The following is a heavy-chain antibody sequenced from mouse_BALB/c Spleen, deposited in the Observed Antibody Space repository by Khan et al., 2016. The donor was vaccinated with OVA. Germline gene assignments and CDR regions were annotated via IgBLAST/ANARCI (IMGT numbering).Heavy chain of an antibody. CDR2: VNPNTDNI. J-gene: IGHJ3*01. D-gene: IGHD2-14*01. CDR1: GYSFTLYY. V-gene: IGHV1-26*01. CDR3: ARGYDFFAS. Sequence: EVQLQQSGPDLVKPGASVKISCKASGYSFTLYYMSWVKQSHGKSLEWIGRVNPNTDNINYNQEFKGKAILTVDKSSNTAYMEHSSLTSEDSAVYFCARGYDFFASWGQGPLVTVSA.